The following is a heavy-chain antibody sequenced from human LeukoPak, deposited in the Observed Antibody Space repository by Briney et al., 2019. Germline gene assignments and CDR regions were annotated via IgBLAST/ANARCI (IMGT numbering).Heavy chain of an antibody. J-gene: IGHJ4*02. CDR3: ARGLGYCTSTTCLLPFDY. D-gene: IGHD2-2*01. CDR2: IYSGGST. Sequence: GGSLRPSCAASGFTVSTYYMTWVRQAPGKGLECVSVIYSGGSTYYADSVKGRFTVSRDNSKNTLYLQMNSLRAEDTAMYYCARGLGYCTSTTCLLPFDYWGQGTLVTVSS. CDR1: GFTVSTYY. V-gene: IGHV3-53*01.